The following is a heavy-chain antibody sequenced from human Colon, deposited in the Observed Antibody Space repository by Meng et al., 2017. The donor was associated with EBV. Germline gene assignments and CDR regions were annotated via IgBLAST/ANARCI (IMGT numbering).Heavy chain of an antibody. CDR3: ARVSSGWDYFDY. D-gene: IGHD6-19*01. Sequence: QVQVPESGPGLVKPSRPLSLPCTVSGGSVSSGGYYWTWIRQHPGKGLEWFGHIYYSGSTFYNPSLKRRVIISIDTSKNQFSLNLRSVTAADTAVYYCARVSSGWDYFDYWGQGTLVTVSS. CDR2: IYYSGST. J-gene: IGHJ4*02. V-gene: IGHV4-31*03. CDR1: GGSVSSGGYY.